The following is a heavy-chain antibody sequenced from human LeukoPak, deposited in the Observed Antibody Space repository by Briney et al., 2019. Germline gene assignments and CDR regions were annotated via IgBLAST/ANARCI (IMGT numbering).Heavy chain of an antibody. CDR2: INHSGST. J-gene: IGHJ4*02. D-gene: IGHD6-13*01. V-gene: IGHV4-34*01. CDR3: ARNPGIAAAGTMLFDY. Sequence: SETLSLTCAVYGGSFSGYYWSWIRQPPGKGLEWIGEINHSGSTNYNPSLKSRVTMSVDTSKNQFSLKLSSVTAADTAVYYCARNPGIAAAGTMLFDYWGQGTLVTVSS. CDR1: GGSFSGYY.